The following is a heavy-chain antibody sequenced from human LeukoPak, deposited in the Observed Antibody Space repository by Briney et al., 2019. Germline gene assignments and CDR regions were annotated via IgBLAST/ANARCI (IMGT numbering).Heavy chain of an antibody. D-gene: IGHD1-1*01. J-gene: IGHJ4*02. CDR1: GGSISSYY. V-gene: IGHV4-4*07. CDR2: IYSSGST. Sequence: SETLSLTCTASGGSISSYYWSWVRQPAGKGLEWIGRIYSSGSTNYNPSLKSRVTMSVDTSKNQFSLKLSSVTAADTAVYYCARDGNWYYFDYWGQGTLVTVSS. CDR3: ARDGNWYYFDY.